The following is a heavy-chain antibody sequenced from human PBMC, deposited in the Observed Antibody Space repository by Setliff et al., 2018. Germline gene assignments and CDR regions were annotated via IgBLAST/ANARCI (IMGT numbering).Heavy chain of an antibody. D-gene: IGHD3-16*01. CDR3: ARMITPHRWSYYYYYMDV. V-gene: IGHV1-69*06. Sequence: GASVKVSCKASGGTFSSYDISGVRQAPGQGLEWMGRIIPIFGTANYAQKFQGRVTITADKSTSTAYMELRSLRSDDTAVYYCARMITPHRWSYYYYYMDVWGKGTTVTVSS. CDR2: IIPIFGTA. CDR1: GGTFSSYD. J-gene: IGHJ6*03.